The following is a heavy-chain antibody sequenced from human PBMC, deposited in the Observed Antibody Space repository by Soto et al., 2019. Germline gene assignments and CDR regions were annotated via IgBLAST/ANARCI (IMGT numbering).Heavy chain of an antibody. CDR3: AREQLQVVIPDY. V-gene: IGHV3-7*01. J-gene: IGHJ4*02. D-gene: IGHD6-13*01. Sequence: GGSLRLSCAASGFTFSSYWMNWVRQAPGKGLEWVANIKQDGSEKYYVDPVKGRFTISRDNTKNSLYLQMNSLRAEDTAVYYCAREQLQVVIPDYWGQGTLVTVSS. CDR2: IKQDGSEK. CDR1: GFTFSSYW.